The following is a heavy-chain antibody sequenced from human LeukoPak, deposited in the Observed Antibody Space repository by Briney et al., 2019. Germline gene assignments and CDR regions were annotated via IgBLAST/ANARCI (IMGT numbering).Heavy chain of an antibody. V-gene: IGHV1-8*01. CDR3: VTDPFPTTDDNNFEPQGAY. D-gene: IGHD5-24*01. CDR1: GYTFTSYA. Sequence: ASVKVSCKASGYTFTSYAINWVRQATGQGLEWMGWMNPDSGDTVYAQKFQGRVTMTANTSKNTAYMELSSLTSDDTAVYYCVTDPFPTTDDNNFEPQGAYWGQGTRVTVSS. J-gene: IGHJ4*02. CDR2: MNPDSGDT.